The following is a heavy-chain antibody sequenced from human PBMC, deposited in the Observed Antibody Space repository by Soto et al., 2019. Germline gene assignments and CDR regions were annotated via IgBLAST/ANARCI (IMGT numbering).Heavy chain of an antibody. V-gene: IGHV3-15*05. D-gene: IGHD3-16*01. Sequence: PGGSLRLSCAASGFTFSNAWMNWVRQAPGKGLEWVGRIKSKADGETTDYAAPVKGRFTISRDDSKNTVYLQMNNLKMEDTAVYYCSTGGYFLDYWGQGTLVTVSS. CDR2: IKSKADGETT. CDR3: STGGYFLDY. CDR1: GFTFSNAW. J-gene: IGHJ4*02.